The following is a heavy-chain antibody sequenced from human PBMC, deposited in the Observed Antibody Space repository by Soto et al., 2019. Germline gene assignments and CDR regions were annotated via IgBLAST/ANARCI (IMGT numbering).Heavy chain of an antibody. CDR2: IIPIFGTA. CDR1: GGTFSSYA. J-gene: IGHJ6*02. CDR3: ARSEGDKLDRPNYYYGMDV. D-gene: IGHD3-16*01. V-gene: IGHV1-69*01. Sequence: QVQLVQSGAEVKKPGSSVKVSCKASGGTFSSYAISWVRQAPGQGLEWMGGIIPIFGTANYAQKFQGRVTITADESGSTAYMELSSLRSEDTAVYYCARSEGDKLDRPNYYYGMDVWGQGTTVTVSS.